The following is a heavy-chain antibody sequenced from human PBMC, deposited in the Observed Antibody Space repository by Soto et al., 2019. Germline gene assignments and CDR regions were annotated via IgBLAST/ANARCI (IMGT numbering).Heavy chain of an antibody. V-gene: IGHV3-49*03. Sequence: WTGSGVTLGEYSMSWFRQAPGKGLEWVGFIRSKAYGGATEYAASVKGRFTIPRDASKSIAYIKMNSLKTEDTAVYYCTRDDGHFHYYFDYCGQGPFLIASS. J-gene: IGHJ4*02. D-gene: IGHD4-17*01. CDR3: TRDDGHFHYYFDY. CDR1: GVTLGEYS. CDR2: IRSKAYGGAT.